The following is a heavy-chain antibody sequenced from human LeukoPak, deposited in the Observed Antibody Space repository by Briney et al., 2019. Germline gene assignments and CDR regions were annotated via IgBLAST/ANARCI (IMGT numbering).Heavy chain of an antibody. CDR2: VYHDGST. CDR3: ARTCDYYGSGSYY. D-gene: IGHD3-10*01. CDR1: GFSISSDYY. V-gene: IGHV4-38-2*02. J-gene: IGHJ4*02. Sequence: SETLSLTCNVFGFSISSDYYWGWIRQPPGEGLEWTATVYHDGSTYYNPSLKGRVIISLDTSKNQFSLKLSSVTAADTAVYYCARTCDYYGSGSYYWGQGTLVTVSS.